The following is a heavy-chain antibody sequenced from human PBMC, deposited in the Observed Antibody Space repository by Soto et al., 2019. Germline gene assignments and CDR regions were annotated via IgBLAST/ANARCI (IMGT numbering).Heavy chain of an antibody. D-gene: IGHD1-26*01. CDR2: IDPSGGDT. V-gene: IGHV1-46*02. CDR1: GYTFNRHY. Sequence: QVQLVQSGAEVRKPGASVKVSCKASGYTFNRHYIQWVRQAPGQGLEWMGMIDPSGGDTNYAKKFQFRVTLTSDTSTSTVYMELSSLRSEDTAVYYCATRRGVGLTRSSFDYWGPGTLVIVSS. CDR3: ATRRGVGLTRSSFDY. J-gene: IGHJ4*02.